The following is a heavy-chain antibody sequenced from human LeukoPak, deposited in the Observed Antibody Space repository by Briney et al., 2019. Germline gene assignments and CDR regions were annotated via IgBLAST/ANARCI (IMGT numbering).Heavy chain of an antibody. Sequence: GGSLRLSCAASGFTFSSYAMHWVRQAPGKGLAWVVVMSYDGSNKYYADSVKGRFTISRDNSKNTLYLQMNSLRAEDTAVYYCARNYDFWSGSLGRGDHYYGMDVRGQGATVTVSS. D-gene: IGHD3-3*01. J-gene: IGHJ6*02. CDR2: MSYDGSNK. CDR3: ARNYDFWSGSLGRGDHYYGMDV. V-gene: IGHV3-30-3*01. CDR1: GFTFSSYA.